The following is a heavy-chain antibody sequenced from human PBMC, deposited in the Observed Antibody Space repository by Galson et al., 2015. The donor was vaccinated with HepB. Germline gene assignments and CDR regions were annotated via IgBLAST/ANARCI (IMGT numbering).Heavy chain of an antibody. CDR1: GGTFSSYA. D-gene: IGHD2-15*01. V-gene: IGHV1-69*04. J-gene: IGHJ4*02. CDR3: ARHYCSGGSCYSGVFY. Sequence: SVKVSCKASGGTFSSYAISWVRQAPGQGLEWMGRIIPILGIANYAQKFQGRVTITADKSTSTAYMELSSLRSEDTAVYYCARHYCSGGSCYSGVFYWGQGTLVTVSS. CDR2: IIPILGIA.